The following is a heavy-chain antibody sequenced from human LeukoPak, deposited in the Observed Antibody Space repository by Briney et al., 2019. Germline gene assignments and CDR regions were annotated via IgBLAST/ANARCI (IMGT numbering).Heavy chain of an antibody. D-gene: IGHD6-13*01. CDR3: AKRIDVEQHLVPFDY. CDR2: ISGSGDST. J-gene: IGHJ4*02. V-gene: IGHV3-23*01. Sequence: GGSLRLSCAASGFTFSNYGVTWVRQAPGKGLEWVSAISGSGDSTFYADSVKGRFTISRDNSKNTLSRQINSLRAEDTALYYCAKRIDVEQHLVPFDYWGQGTLVTVSS. CDR1: GFTFSNYG.